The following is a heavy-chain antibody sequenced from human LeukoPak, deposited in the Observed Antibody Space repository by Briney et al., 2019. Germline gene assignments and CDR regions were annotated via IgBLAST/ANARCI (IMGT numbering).Heavy chain of an antibody. Sequence: GRSLRLSCAASGFTFSSYAMHWVRQAPGKGLEWVAVISYDGSNKYYADSVKGRFTISRDNSKNTLYLQMNSLRAEDTAVYYCTVLVRPLAYYFDYWGQGTPVTVSS. V-gene: IGHV3-30-3*01. D-gene: IGHD6-13*01. CDR2: ISYDGSNK. J-gene: IGHJ4*02. CDR3: TVLVRPLAYYFDY. CDR1: GFTFSSYA.